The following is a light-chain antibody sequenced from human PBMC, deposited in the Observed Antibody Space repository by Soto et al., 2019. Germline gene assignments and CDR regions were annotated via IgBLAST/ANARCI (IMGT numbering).Light chain of an antibody. CDR1: QGINNY. CDR2: AAS. J-gene: IGKJ3*01. CDR3: QKYDSDPFT. Sequence: DIQMTQSPSSLSASVGDRVTVTCRASQGINNYLAWYQHKPGEVPNLLIYAASTLHSGVPSRFSGSGSGTDFTLTISSLQPEEGATYYCQKYDSDPFTFGPGTKVDIK. V-gene: IGKV1-27*01.